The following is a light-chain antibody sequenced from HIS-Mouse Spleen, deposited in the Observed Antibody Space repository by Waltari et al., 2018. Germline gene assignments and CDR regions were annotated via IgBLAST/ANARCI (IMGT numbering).Light chain of an antibody. Sequence: SYELTQPPSVSVSPGQTASITCSGDKLGDTYACWYQQKPGQSPGLVIYQDSKRPSGIHERFSGPNSGNTATLNVSGTQAMDEADYYCQAWDSSTVVFGGGTKLTVL. CDR3: QAWDSSTVV. CDR1: KLGDTY. V-gene: IGLV3-1*01. CDR2: QDS. J-gene: IGLJ2*01.